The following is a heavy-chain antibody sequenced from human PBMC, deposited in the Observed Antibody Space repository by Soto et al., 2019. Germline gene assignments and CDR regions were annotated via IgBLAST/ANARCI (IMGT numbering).Heavy chain of an antibody. D-gene: IGHD3-10*01. Sequence: PSETLSLTCTVSGGSISSCYWNWIRQPPGKGLEWIGYIFYSGNTYYNPSLESRVTISIDTSKNQFSLKLNSVTAADTAVYYCASGRGHSWGQGTLVTGSS. CDR2: IFYSGNT. V-gene: IGHV4-59*01. CDR3: ASGRGHS. J-gene: IGHJ4*02. CDR1: GGSISSCY.